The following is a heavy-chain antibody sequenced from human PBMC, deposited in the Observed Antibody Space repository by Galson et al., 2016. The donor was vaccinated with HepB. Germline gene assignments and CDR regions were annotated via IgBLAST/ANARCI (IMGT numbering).Heavy chain of an antibody. CDR1: GFIFGSHS. D-gene: IGHD4-23*01. Sequence: SLRLSCAASGFIFGSHSMNWVRQSPGKGLEWLSYISSTSSPIYYADSVRGRFTVSRDNAKASLFLQMSSLTAKDTGIYYCARAYGGNLMFEFWGQGALVTVSS. J-gene: IGHJ4*02. V-gene: IGHV3-48*04. CDR2: ISSTSSPI. CDR3: ARAYGGNLMFEF.